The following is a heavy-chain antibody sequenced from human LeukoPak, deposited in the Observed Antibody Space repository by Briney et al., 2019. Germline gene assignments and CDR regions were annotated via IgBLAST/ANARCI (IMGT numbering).Heavy chain of an antibody. Sequence: GASVKVSCKASGGTFSSYAISWVRQAPGQGLEWMGGIIPIFGTANYAQKFQGRVTITTDESTSTAYMELSSLRSEDTAVYYCARAARDSSSWYPRGPFDYWGQGTLVTVSS. J-gene: IGHJ4*02. V-gene: IGHV1-69*05. D-gene: IGHD6-13*01. CDR1: GGTFSSYA. CDR2: IIPIFGTA. CDR3: ARAARDSSSWYPRGPFDY.